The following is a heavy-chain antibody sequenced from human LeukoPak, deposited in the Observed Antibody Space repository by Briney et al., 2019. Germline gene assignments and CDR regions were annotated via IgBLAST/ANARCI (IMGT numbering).Heavy chain of an antibody. J-gene: IGHJ6*02. CDR1: GFAFNVYA. V-gene: IGHV3-23*01. CDR2: VSGRGDAT. Sequence: PGGSLRLSCAASGFAFNVYAMTWVRQAPGKGLEWISAVSGRGDATYYADSVQGRFTISRDNSRNMVYLVINSLRAEDTAIYYCAKAPPDNYHYYYGMEVWGQGTTVTVSS. D-gene: IGHD3-10*01. CDR3: AKAPPDNYHYYYGMEV.